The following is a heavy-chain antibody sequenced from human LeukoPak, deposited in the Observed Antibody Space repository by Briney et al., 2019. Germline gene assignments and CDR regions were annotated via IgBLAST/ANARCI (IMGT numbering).Heavy chain of an antibody. D-gene: IGHD3-10*01. V-gene: IGHV4-59*08. Sequence: SETLSLTCTVSGGSISGYYWSWIRQPPGTGLEWIGYIFSGVSTDYNPSLKSRVTISLDPSKSQFSLKLTSLTAADTAVYYCARQSGFYYGSGRDRYNWFDPWGQGTLVT. J-gene: IGHJ5*02. CDR2: IFSGVST. CDR3: ARQSGFYYGSGRDRYNWFDP. CDR1: GGSISGYY.